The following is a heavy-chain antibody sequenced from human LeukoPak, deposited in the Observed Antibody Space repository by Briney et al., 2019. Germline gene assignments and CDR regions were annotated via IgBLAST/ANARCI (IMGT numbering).Heavy chain of an antibody. CDR3: ARVFDYSRGYYYYYYMDV. CDR1: GGSFSGYY. CDR2: INHSGST. V-gene: IGHV4-34*01. D-gene: IGHD4-11*01. Sequence: SVTLPLTCAVYGGSFSGYYWSWIRQPPGRGLEWIGEINHSGSTNYKPSLKSRVTISVDTSKNQFSLKLSSVTAADTAVYYCARVFDYSRGYYYYYYMDVWDKGTTVTVSS. J-gene: IGHJ6*03.